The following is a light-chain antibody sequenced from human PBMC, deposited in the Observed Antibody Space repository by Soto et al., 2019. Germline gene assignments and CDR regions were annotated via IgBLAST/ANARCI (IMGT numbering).Light chain of an antibody. V-gene: IGKV1-13*02. CDR1: QGVSSA. CDR3: PQFNSYPYS. J-gene: IGKJ2*03. CDR2: DAS. Sequence: AIQLTQSPSSLSASVGDRVTITCRASQGVSSALGWYQQKPGKAPKLLIYDASSLESGVPSRFSGSGSGTDFTLTISSLQSEDFATYYCPQFNSYPYSFGQGTKLELK.